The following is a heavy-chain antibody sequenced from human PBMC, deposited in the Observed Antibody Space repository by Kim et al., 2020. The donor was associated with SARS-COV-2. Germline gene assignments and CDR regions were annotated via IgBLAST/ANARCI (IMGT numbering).Heavy chain of an antibody. CDR3: ARRTEAGGYFDF. V-gene: IGHV4-39*01. CDR1: GGHINTSHYY. Sequence: SETLSLTCSVSGGHINTSHYYWAWIRQPPGKGLEWIGTIYHRGSTYYNPSLKSRVTISVDTSRNQFSLNLASVTAADAAVYYCARRTEAGGYFDFWGQGSPVTV. J-gene: IGHJ4*02. D-gene: IGHD2-15*01. CDR2: IYHRGST.